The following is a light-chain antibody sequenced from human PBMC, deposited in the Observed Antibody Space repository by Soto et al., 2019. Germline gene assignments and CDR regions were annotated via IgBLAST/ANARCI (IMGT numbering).Light chain of an antibody. CDR3: QQYNNWWT. V-gene: IGKV3-15*01. CDR1: QSLRSN. Sequence: IVMTQSPATLSVSPGERATLSCRASQSLRSNLAWYQQKPGQAPRLLIYAASTRATGIPARLSGSGSGTEFPLTISSLQSDDFADYYCQQYNNWWTFGQGTKVEIK. J-gene: IGKJ1*01. CDR2: AAS.